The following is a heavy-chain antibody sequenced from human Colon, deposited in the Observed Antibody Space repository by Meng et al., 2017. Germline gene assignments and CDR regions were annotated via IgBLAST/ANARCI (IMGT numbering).Heavy chain of an antibody. Sequence: ASVKVSCKASGYTFTSYGISWVRQAPGQGLEWMGWISGYNGNTNYAQRLQGRVTMTTDTSTTTAYMELRSLRSDDTVVYYCARDRRGTTDYFDYWGQGTLVTVSS. CDR2: ISGYNGNT. V-gene: IGHV1-18*01. D-gene: IGHD5-24*01. J-gene: IGHJ4*02. CDR3: ARDRRGTTDYFDY. CDR1: GYTFTSYG.